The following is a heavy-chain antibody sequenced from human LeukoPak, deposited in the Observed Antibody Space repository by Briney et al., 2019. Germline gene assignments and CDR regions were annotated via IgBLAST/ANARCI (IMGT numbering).Heavy chain of an antibody. CDR3: ARGPRGLYNWNYSYYYYMDV. J-gene: IGHJ6*03. CDR1: GFNFSSQW. Sequence: GGSLRLSCAASGFNFSSQWMSWVRQAPGKGLEWVANVNQGGTQKYYVDSVKGRFTISRDNAENSLYLQMNSLRAEDTAVYYFARGPRGLYNWNYSYYYYMDVWGKGTTVTVSS. CDR2: VNQGGTQK. V-gene: IGHV3-7*01. D-gene: IGHD1-7*01.